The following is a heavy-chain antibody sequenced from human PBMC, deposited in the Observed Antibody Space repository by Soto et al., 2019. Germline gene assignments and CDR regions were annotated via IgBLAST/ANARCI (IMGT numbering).Heavy chain of an antibody. CDR3: ARSHSFDGSIYHYYFDS. CDR1: GGSIGSFY. D-gene: IGHD3-3*02. CDR2: IYASGTT. J-gene: IGHJ4*02. Sequence: SETLSLTCTVSGGSIGSFYWSWIRQPPGGTLEWIGYIYASGTTTYNPSLESRVTMSVDMPNNEFSLDLTSVTAADTAVYYCARSHSFDGSIYHYYFDSWGQGTLVTVSP. V-gene: IGHV4-59*01.